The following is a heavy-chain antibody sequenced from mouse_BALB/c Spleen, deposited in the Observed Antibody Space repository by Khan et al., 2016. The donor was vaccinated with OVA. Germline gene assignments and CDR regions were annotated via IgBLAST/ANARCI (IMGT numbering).Heavy chain of an antibody. CDR1: GYTFTDFT. CDR3: ARGGGGNRFAY. V-gene: IGHV1S137*01. CDR2: ISTYYGDA. Sequence: SGAELVRPGVSVKISCKGSGYTFTDFTLHWVKQSHAMSLEWIGVISTYYGDATYNQRFKDKATMTVDKSSSTAYMELARLTSEDSAIYYCARGGGGNRFAYWGQGTLVTVSA. J-gene: IGHJ3*01.